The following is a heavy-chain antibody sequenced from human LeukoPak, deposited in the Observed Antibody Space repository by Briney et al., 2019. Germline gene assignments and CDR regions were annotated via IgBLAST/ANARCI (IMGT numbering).Heavy chain of an antibody. D-gene: IGHD3-10*01. CDR1: GGSFSGYY. CDR2: INHSGST. CDR3: AKAPYYYGSGSQYYFDY. Sequence: SETLSLTCAVYGGSFSGYYWSWIRQPPGKGLEWIGEINHSGSTNYNPSLKSRVTISVDTSKTQFSLKLSSVTAADTAVYYCAKAPYYYGSGSQYYFDYWGQGTLVTVSS. V-gene: IGHV4-34*01. J-gene: IGHJ4*02.